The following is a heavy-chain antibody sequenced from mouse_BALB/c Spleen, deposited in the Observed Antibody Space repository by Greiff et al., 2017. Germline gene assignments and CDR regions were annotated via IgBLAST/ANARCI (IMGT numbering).Heavy chain of an antibody. Sequence: VKLMESGAELVKPGASVKLSCKASGYTFTSYYMYWVKQRPGQGLEWIGEINPSNGGTNFNEKFKSKATLTVDKSSSTAYMQLSSLTSEDSAVYYCTKLGRGFAYWGQGTLVTVSA. J-gene: IGHJ3*01. CDR1: GYTFTSYY. V-gene: IGHV1S81*02. D-gene: IGHD4-1*01. CDR3: TKLGRGFAY. CDR2: INPSNGGT.